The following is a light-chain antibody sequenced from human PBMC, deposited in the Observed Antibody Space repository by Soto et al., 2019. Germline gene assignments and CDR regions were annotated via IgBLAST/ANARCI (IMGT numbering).Light chain of an antibody. CDR1: SSDIGGYYY. V-gene: IGLV2-14*01. CDR3: TSYASSDIFYV. CDR2: QVT. Sequence: QSALTQPASVSGSPGQSITISCTGTSSDIGGYYYVSWYQHHPGKAPKLLIYQVTNRPSRVSNRFSGSKSGNTASLTISGLQADEEADYYCTSYASSDIFYVFRPGTKVTVL. J-gene: IGLJ1*01.